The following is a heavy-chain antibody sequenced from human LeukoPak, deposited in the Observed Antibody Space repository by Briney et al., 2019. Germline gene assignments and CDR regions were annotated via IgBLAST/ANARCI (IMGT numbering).Heavy chain of an antibody. D-gene: IGHD3-10*01. V-gene: IGHV4-34*01. J-gene: IGHJ5*02. Sequence: SETLTLTCAVYGGSFSGYYWSWIRQPPGKGLEWIGEINHSGSTNYNPSLKSRVTISVDTSKNQFSLKLSSVTAADTAVYYCARGWLLWLGELSRWFDPWGQGTLVTVSS. CDR2: INHSGST. CDR3: ARGWLLWLGELSRWFDP. CDR1: GGSFSGYY.